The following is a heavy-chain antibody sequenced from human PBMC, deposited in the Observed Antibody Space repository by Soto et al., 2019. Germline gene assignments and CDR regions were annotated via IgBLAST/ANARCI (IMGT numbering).Heavy chain of an antibody. CDR2: IYTSGST. Sequence: KPSETLSLTCTVSGGSISSYYWSWIRQPAGKGLEWIGRIYTSGSTNYNPSLKSRVTMSVDTSKNQFSLKLSSVTAADTAVYYCARAIVVPAVIRHNWFDPWGQGTLVTVSS. D-gene: IGHD2-2*02. CDR1: GGSISSYY. J-gene: IGHJ5*02. V-gene: IGHV4-4*07. CDR3: ARAIVVPAVIRHNWFDP.